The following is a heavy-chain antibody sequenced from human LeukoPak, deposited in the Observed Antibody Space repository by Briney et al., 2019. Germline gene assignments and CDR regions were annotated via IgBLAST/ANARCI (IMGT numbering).Heavy chain of an antibody. CDR3: ARGDSSGYFYSEYFQH. Sequence: ASVKVSCKASGYTFNDYYMHWVRQAPGQGLEWMGIINPSGGSTSYAQKFQGRVTTTWDMSTSTVYVELSSLRSEDTAVYYCARGDSSGYFYSEYFQHWGQGTLVTVSS. CDR1: GYTFNDYY. V-gene: IGHV1-46*02. CDR2: INPSGGST. J-gene: IGHJ1*01. D-gene: IGHD3-22*01.